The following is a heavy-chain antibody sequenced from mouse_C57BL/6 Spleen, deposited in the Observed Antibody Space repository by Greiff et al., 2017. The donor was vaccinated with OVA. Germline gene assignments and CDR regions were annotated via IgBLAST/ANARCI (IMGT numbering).Heavy chain of an antibody. CDR3: ARSKELGQNYCDY. CDR2: INPNNGGT. J-gene: IGHJ2*01. Sequence: EVQLQQSGPELVKPGASVKIPCKASGYTFTDYNMDWVKQSHGKSLEWIGDINPNNGGTIYNQKFKGKATLTVDKSSSTAYMELRSLTSEDTAVYYCARSKELGQNYCDYWGQGTTLTVSS. CDR1: GYTFTDYN. V-gene: IGHV1-18*01. D-gene: IGHD4-1*01.